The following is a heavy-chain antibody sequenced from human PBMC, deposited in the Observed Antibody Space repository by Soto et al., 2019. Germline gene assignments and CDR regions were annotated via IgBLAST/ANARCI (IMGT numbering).Heavy chain of an antibody. Sequence: SETLSLTCAVYGGSFSGYYWSWIRQPPGKGLEWIGEINHSGSTNYNPSLKSRVTISIDTSKSQFSLKLSSVTAADTAVYYCARRDSSTWSYSYYMDVWGTGTTVTVSS. J-gene: IGHJ6*03. CDR2: INHSGST. CDR3: ARRDSSTWSYSYYMDV. D-gene: IGHD6-13*01. V-gene: IGHV4-34*01. CDR1: GGSFSGYY.